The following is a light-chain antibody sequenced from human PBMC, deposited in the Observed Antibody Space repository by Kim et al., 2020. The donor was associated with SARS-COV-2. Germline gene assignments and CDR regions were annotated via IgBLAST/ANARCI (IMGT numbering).Light chain of an antibody. CDR3: QQFNTYPL. CDR1: QGISSA. Sequence: GDRVTITCRASQGISSALAWYQQKPGKAPKLLIYAVSSLESGVPSRFSGSGSGTDFTLTISSLHPEDFATYYCQQFNTYPLFGQGTKLEI. V-gene: IGKV1-13*02. J-gene: IGKJ2*01. CDR2: AVS.